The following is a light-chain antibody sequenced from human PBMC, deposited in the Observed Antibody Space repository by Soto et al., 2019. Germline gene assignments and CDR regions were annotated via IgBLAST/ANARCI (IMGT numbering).Light chain of an antibody. CDR1: QSVSSN. V-gene: IGKV3-15*01. Sequence: EILMTQSPATLSVSPGERATLSCRASQSVSSNLAWYQQKPGQAPRLLMYGTSTRANGIPARFSGSGSGTEFTLTISSLQSEDVAVYYCQHYNNWTPWTFGQGTKVEIK. J-gene: IGKJ1*01. CDR3: QHYNNWTPWT. CDR2: GTS.